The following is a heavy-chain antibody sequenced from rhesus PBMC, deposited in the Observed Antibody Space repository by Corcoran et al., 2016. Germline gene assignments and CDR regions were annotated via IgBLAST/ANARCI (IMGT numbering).Heavy chain of an antibody. J-gene: IGHJ6*01. Sequence: QVTLKESGPALVNPTQTLTLPFTFFGFSITTSGTCVGCIRPPPGKAREWLASIYWNDSKYYSTSLKSRLTISKDTSKNQVVLTMTNMDPVDTATYYCARVGRGGLDSWGQGVVVTVSS. CDR2: IYWNDSK. CDR1: GFSITTSGTC. V-gene: IGHV2-95*01. CDR3: ARVGRGGLDS.